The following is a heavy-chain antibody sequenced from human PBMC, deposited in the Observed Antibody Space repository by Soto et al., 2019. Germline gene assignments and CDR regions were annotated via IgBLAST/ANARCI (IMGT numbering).Heavy chain of an antibody. CDR1: GFTFDDFA. CDR2: ISWNSGSM. J-gene: IGHJ4*02. CDR3: AKDSGMMVRGGKFDY. Sequence: EVQLVESGGGSVQPGRSLRLSCAASGFTFDDFAMHWVRQAPGKGLEWVSGISWNSGSMDYAHSVKGRFTISRDNAKNSLYLQMHSLRAEDTAVYYCAKDSGMMVRGGKFDYWGQGTLVTVSS. D-gene: IGHD3-10*01. V-gene: IGHV3-9*01.